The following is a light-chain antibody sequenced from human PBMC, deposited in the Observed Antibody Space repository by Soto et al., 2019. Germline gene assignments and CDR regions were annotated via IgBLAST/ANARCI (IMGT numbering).Light chain of an antibody. CDR2: QVT. V-gene: IGLV2-8*01. CDR1: RSDVGDYNY. Sequence: QLALTQPPSAFVSPGQSVSISCTGTRSDVGDYNYVSWYQQHPGKSPKLLIYQVTKRPSGVPERLSGSKSANTASLTVSGIQAEDEAYYYCSSYAGSDNCAVFGGVTKLTVL. J-gene: IGLJ2*01. CDR3: SSYAGSDNCAV.